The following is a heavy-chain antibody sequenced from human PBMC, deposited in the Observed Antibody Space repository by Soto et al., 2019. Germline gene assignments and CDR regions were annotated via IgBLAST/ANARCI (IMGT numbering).Heavy chain of an antibody. J-gene: IGHJ4*02. CDR2: ISESGAST. CDR3: ANANGQRRGG. CDR1: GFTFSNYV. Sequence: EVQLLESGGALVQPGGSRRLSCAASGFTFSNYVMSWVRQAPGKGLEWVSSISESGASTYYADSVKGRFTISRDNSKNTLYLQMNNLRAEDTAVYYCANANGQRRGGWGQGTLVTVSS. V-gene: IGHV3-23*01. D-gene: IGHD1-1*01.